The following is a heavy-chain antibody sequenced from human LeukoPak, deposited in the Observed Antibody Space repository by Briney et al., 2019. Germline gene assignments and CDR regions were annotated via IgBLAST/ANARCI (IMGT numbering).Heavy chain of an antibody. J-gene: IGHJ3*01. CDR3: ARAPLGRYCSGGSCYSSSGAVDF. CDR2: IKRDGSEK. V-gene: IGHV3-7*01. CDR1: GFTFSSYR. D-gene: IGHD2-15*01. Sequence: GGSLRLSCAASGFTFSSYRMSWVRQAPGKGPEWVANIKRDGSEKYYVDSVRGRFTISRDNAKNSLYLQMNSLRAEDTAVYYCARAPLGRYCSGGSCYSSSGAVDFWGQGTMVTVSS.